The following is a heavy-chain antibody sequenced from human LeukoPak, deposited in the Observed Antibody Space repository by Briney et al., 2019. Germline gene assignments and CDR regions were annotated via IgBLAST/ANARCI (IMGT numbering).Heavy chain of an antibody. CDR3: ASSGATDY. CDR2: INHSGST. J-gene: IGHJ4*02. D-gene: IGHD1-26*01. Sequence: GSLRLSCAASGFTFSSYSMNWVRQPPGKGLEWIGEINHSGSTNYNPSLKSRVTISVDTSKNQFSLKLSSVTAADTAVYYCASSGATDYWGQGTLVTVSS. CDR1: GFTFSSYS. V-gene: IGHV4-34*01.